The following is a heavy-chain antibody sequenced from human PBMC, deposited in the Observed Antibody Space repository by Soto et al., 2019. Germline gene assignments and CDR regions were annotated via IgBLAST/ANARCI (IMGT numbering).Heavy chain of an antibody. CDR3: ARDVLSRDYIWGSYRLDY. CDR1: GYTFTSYG. CDR2: ISAYNGNT. V-gene: IGHV1-18*01. J-gene: IGHJ4*02. Sequence: QVQLVQSGAEVKKPGASVKVSCKASGYTFTSYGISWVRQAPGQGLEWMGWISAYNGNTNYAQKLQGRVTMTTDTSTSTAYMELRSLRSVDTAVYYCARDVLSRDYIWGSYRLDYWGQGTLVTVSS. D-gene: IGHD3-16*02.